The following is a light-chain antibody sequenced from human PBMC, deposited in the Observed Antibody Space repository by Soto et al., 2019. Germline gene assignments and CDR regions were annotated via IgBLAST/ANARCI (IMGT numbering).Light chain of an antibody. CDR3: QQLSSYSLT. CDR1: QSVSSSY. Sequence: IVLRQSPGTLSLSAGLRSTISFRCSQSVSSSYLAWYQQKPGQAPRLLIYDASSRATGIPDRFSGGGSGTDCTRTISRLEQEDVAVEYCQQLSSYSLTFGGGTKVDIK. CDR2: DAS. J-gene: IGKJ4*02. V-gene: IGKV3-20*01.